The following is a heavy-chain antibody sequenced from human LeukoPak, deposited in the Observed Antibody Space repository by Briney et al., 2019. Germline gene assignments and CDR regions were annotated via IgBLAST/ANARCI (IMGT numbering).Heavy chain of an antibody. D-gene: IGHD2-2*02. V-gene: IGHV1-2*06. Sequence: ASVKDSCKASGYTFTGYYMHWVRKAPRQGLEWMGRINPNSGGTNYAQKVQGSVTMTRDTSISTAYMELSRLKSDDTAVYYCARGDCSSTSCYNIDYWGQGTLVTVSS. CDR1: GYTFTGYY. CDR2: INPNSGGT. CDR3: ARGDCSSTSCYNIDY. J-gene: IGHJ4*02.